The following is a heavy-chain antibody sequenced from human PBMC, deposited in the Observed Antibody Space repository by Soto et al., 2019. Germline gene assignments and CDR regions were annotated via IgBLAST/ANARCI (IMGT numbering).Heavy chain of an antibody. Sequence: ASVKVSCKVSGYTLTELSMHWVRQAPGKGLEWMGGFDPEDGETIYAQKFQGRVTMTEDTSTDTAYMELSSLRSEDTAVYYCATDTSGGVAAAGGFDYWGQGTLVTVSS. D-gene: IGHD6-13*01. V-gene: IGHV1-24*01. CDR1: GYTLTELS. J-gene: IGHJ4*02. CDR2: FDPEDGET. CDR3: ATDTSGGVAAAGGFDY.